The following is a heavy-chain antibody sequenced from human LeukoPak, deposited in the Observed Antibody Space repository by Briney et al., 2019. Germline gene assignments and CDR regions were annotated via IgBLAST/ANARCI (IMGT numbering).Heavy chain of an antibody. Sequence: PGGSLRLSCAASGFNFRTYEMNWVRQAPGKGLEWISCISTSGDTTHYAHSVEGRFTISRDNAKNSLYLQMNSLRVEDTGVYYCARDPLGMDVWGQGTTVTVSS. CDR1: GFNFRTYE. V-gene: IGHV3-48*03. J-gene: IGHJ6*02. CDR2: ISTSGDTT. CDR3: ARDPLGMDV.